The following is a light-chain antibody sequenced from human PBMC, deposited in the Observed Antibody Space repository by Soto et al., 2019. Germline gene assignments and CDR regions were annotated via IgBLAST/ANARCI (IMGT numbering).Light chain of an antibody. CDR3: QHSSNWPPLFT. Sequence: DIVLTQSPATLSLSPGERATLSCRASQSVSSYLAWYQQKPGQAPRLLIYDASNRATGIPARFSGSGSGTDFTLTISSLEPEDFAVYYCQHSSNWPPLFTFGPGTKVDIK. CDR1: QSVSSY. CDR2: DAS. V-gene: IGKV3-11*01. J-gene: IGKJ3*01.